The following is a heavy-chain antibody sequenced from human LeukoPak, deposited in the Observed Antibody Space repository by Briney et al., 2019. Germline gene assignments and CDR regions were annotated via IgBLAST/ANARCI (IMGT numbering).Heavy chain of an antibody. CDR2: INGSGTNT. CDR1: GFTFSSYV. V-gene: IGHV3-23*01. Sequence: GVSLRLSCAASGFTFSSYVMGWVRQAPGKGLEWVSAINGSGTNTFYADSVKGRFTISRDNSNNTLYLQMDSLRAEDRAVYFCAKRDSSSWFDYWGQGTLVTVSS. CDR3: AKRDSSSWFDY. D-gene: IGHD6-13*01. J-gene: IGHJ4*02.